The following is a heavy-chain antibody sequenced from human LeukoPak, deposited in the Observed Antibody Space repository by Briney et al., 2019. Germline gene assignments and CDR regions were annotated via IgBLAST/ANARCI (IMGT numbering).Heavy chain of an antibody. CDR2: ISYDGNNK. D-gene: IGHD2-15*01. V-gene: IGHV3-30-3*01. Sequence: GGSLRLSCAASGFTFSNYAIHWVRQAPDKGLEWVAVISYDGNNKYYADSVKGRFTISRDNSKNTLYLQMNSLRAEDTAVYYRARPQGGRQILLHFDYRGQGTVVNGSS. CDR3: ARPQGGRQILLHFDY. J-gene: IGHJ4*02. CDR1: GFTFSNYA.